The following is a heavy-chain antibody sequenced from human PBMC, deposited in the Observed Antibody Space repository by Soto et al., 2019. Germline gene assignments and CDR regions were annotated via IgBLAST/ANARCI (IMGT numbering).Heavy chain of an antibody. J-gene: IGHJ5*02. V-gene: IGHV3-21*01. CDR3: ARKLGIAAAEFDP. D-gene: IGHD6-13*01. CDR2: ISSSSSYI. Sequence: EVQLVESGGGLVKPGGSLRLSCAASGFTFSSYSMNWVRQAPGEGLEWVSSISSSSSYIYYADSVKGRFTISRDNAKNSLYLQMNSLRAEDTAVYYCARKLGIAAAEFDPWGQGTLVTVSS. CDR1: GFTFSSYS.